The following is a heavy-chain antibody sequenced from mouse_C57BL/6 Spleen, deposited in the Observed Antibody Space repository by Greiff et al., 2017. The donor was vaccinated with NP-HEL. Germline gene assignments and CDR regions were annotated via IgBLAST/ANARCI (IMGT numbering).Heavy chain of an antibody. CDR1: GYTFTSYT. V-gene: IGHV1-4*01. CDR3: AREVTTASSGDWFAY. J-gene: IGHJ3*01. D-gene: IGHD1-2*01. CDR2: INPSSGYP. Sequence: LVESGAELARPGASVKMSCKASGYTFTSYTMHWVKQRPGQGLEWIGYINPSSGYPKYNQKFKDKATLTADKSSSTAYMQLSSLTSEDSAVYYCAREVTTASSGDWFAYWGQGTLVTVSA.